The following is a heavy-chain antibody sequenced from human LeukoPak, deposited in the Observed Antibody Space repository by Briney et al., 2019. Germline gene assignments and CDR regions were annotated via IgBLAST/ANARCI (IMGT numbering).Heavy chain of an antibody. D-gene: IGHD3-22*01. CDR1: GYTLTELS. J-gene: IGHJ4*02. V-gene: IGHV1-24*01. CDR2: FDPEDGET. Sequence: ASVKVSCTVSGYTLTELSMHWVRQAPGKGLEWMGGFDPEDGETIYAQKFQGRVTMTEDTSTDTAYMELSSPRSEDTAVYYCATEGTGYDSSGYNFDYWGQGTLVTVSS. CDR3: ATEGTGYDSSGYNFDY.